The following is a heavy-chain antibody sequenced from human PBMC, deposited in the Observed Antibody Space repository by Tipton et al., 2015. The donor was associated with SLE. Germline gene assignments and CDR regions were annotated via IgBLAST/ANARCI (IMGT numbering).Heavy chain of an antibody. J-gene: IGHJ3*02. CDR1: GFTFSSYW. D-gene: IGHD6-19*01. V-gene: IGHV3-7*03. CDR3: AKGRSSGLKDDAFDI. Sequence: SLRLSCAASGFTFSSYWMSWVRQAPGKGLEWVANIKQDGSEKYYVDSVKGRFTISRDNAKNTLYLQMNSLGAEDMALYFCAKGRSSGLKDDAFDIWGQGTMVTVSS. CDR2: IKQDGSEK.